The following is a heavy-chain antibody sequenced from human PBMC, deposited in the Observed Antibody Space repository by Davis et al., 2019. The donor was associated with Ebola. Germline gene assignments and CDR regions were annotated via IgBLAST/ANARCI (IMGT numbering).Heavy chain of an antibody. D-gene: IGHD3-10*01. V-gene: IGHV2-5*08. CDR3: AHRPVRGYFDY. CDR2: IYWDDDK. Sequence: SGPTLVKPTQTLTLTCTFSGFSLSTSGMCVSWIRQPPGKALEWLALIYWDDDKRYSPSLKSRLTITKDTSKNQVVLTMTNMDPVDTATYYCAHRPVRGYFDYWGQGTLVTVSS. J-gene: IGHJ4*02. CDR1: GFSLSTSGMC.